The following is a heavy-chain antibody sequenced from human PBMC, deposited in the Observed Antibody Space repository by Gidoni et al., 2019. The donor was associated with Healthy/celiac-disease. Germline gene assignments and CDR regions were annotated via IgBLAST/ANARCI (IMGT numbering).Heavy chain of an antibody. V-gene: IGHV3-13*01. Sequence: EVQLVESGGGLVQPGGSLRLSCAASGFTFRSYDMHWVRQATGKGLEWVSAIGTAGDTYYPGSVKGRFTISRENAKNSLYLQMNSLRAGDTAVYYCARGNRGIQLWSHGMDVWGQGTTVTVSS. CDR1: GFTFRSYD. J-gene: IGHJ6*02. CDR3: ARGNRGIQLWSHGMDV. D-gene: IGHD5-18*01. CDR2: IGTAGDT.